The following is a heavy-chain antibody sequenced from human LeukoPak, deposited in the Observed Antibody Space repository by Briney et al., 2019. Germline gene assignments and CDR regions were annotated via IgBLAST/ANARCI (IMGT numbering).Heavy chain of an antibody. CDR3: ARSYYDYPVDY. CDR2: VSRSGGST. J-gene: IGHJ4*02. CDR1: GFTFSSYG. Sequence: GGSLRLSCAASGFTFSSYGMHWVRQAPGKGLEWVSAVSRSGGSTSYADSVKGRFTISRDNSKNTLYLQMNSLRAEDTAVYYCARSYYDYPVDYWGQGTLVTVSS. D-gene: IGHD3-16*01. V-gene: IGHV3-23*01.